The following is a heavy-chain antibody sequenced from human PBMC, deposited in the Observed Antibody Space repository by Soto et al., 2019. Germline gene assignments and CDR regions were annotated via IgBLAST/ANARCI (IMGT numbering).Heavy chain of an antibody. CDR1: GFTFDDYA. V-gene: IGHV3-9*01. J-gene: IGHJ4*02. D-gene: IGHD6-19*01. CDR3: AKDIRRGFSSAWGD. Sequence: EVQLVESGGGLVQPGRSLRLSCAAPGFTFDDYAMHWVRQAPGKGLEWVSGMSWNSGTIAYADSVKGRFTVSRDNAKNSLYLQMNSLRADDTAVYYCAKDIRRGFSSAWGDWGQGALVTVSS. CDR2: MSWNSGTI.